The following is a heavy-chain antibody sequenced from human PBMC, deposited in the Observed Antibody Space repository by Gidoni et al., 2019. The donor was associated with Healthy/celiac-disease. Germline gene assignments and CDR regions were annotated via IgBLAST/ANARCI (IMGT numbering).Heavy chain of an antibody. CDR2: IYPGDSDT. CDR3: ARQSVGYSYGYYYYYGMDV. Sequence: EVQLVQSGAEVKKLGESLMTSCTGSGYSFTSYLIGWVRQMPGKGREWMGFIYPGDSDTRYSPSFQGQVTISADKSISTAYLQWSSLKASDTAMYYCARQSVGYSYGYYYYYGMDVWGQGTTVTVSS. J-gene: IGHJ6*02. V-gene: IGHV5-51*01. CDR1: GYSFTSYL. D-gene: IGHD5-18*01.